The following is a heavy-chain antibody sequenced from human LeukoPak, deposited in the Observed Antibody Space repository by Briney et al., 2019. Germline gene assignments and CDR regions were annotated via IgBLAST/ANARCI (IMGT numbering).Heavy chain of an antibody. Sequence: SETLSLTCAVSGDSIFSSNWWSWVRQPPGKGLEWIGEIYYSGSTNYSPSLKSRVTTSVDTSKNQFSLKLSSVTAADTAVYYCARDGASSAFDIWGQGTMVTVSS. D-gene: IGHD2-2*01. CDR1: GDSIFSSNW. V-gene: IGHV4-4*02. CDR2: IYYSGST. J-gene: IGHJ3*02. CDR3: ARDGASSAFDI.